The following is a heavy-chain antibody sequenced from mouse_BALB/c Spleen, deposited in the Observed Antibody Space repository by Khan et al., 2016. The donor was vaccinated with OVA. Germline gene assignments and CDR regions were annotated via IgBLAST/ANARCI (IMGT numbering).Heavy chain of an antibody. D-gene: IGHD1-1*01. CDR3: ACGDYYGTYARVY. J-gene: IGHJ4*01. CDR1: GSTFTNFY. V-gene: IGHV1S56*01. Sequence: QVQLQQSGPELVQPGASVRISCKASGSTFTNFYIHWVKQRPGQGPEWIGWIYPGNVNTKYNENFKGKATLTANKYSSSAYMILSSLTSQDSAVFFLACGDYYGTYARVYWGQGTAVSGSS. CDR2: IYPGNVNT.